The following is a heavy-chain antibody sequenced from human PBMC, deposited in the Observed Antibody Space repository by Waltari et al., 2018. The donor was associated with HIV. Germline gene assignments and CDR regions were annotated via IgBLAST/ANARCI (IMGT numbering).Heavy chain of an antibody. CDR3: ARGRGAYYDSSGYPTLNWFDP. CDR1: GGSISSSSYY. J-gene: IGHJ5*02. D-gene: IGHD3-22*01. V-gene: IGHV4-39*01. CDR2: IYYSGST. Sequence: QLQLQESGPGLVKPSETLSLTCTVSGGSISSSSYYWGWIRQPPGKGLGWIGSIYYSGSTYYNPSLKSRVAISVDTSKNQFSLKLSSVTAADTAVYYCARGRGAYYDSSGYPTLNWFDPWGQGTLVTVSS.